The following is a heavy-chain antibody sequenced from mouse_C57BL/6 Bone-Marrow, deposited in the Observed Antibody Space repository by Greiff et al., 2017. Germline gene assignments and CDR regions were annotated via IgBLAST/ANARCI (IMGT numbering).Heavy chain of an antibody. V-gene: IGHV2-9-1*01. D-gene: IGHD1-1*01. CDR3: ARIDYGSSLYFDY. J-gene: IGHJ2*01. Sequence: QVKLQQSGPGLVAPSQSLSITCTVSGFSLTSYAISWVRQPPGKGLEWLGVIWTGGGTNYNSALKSRLSISKDNSKSQVFLKMNSLQTDDTARYYCARIDYGSSLYFDYWGQGTTLTVSS. CDR1: GFSLTSYA. CDR2: IWTGGGT.